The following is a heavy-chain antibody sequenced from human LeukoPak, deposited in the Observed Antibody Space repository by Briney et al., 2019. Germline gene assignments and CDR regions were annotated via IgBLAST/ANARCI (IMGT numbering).Heavy chain of an antibody. Sequence: GASVKVSCKASGYTFTSYDINWVRQATGQGLEWMGWMNPNSGNTGYAQKFQGRVTMTRNTSISTAYMELSILRSEDTAVYYCARGIGSTTVTTLEYYFDYWGQGTLVTVSS. CDR3: ARGIGSTTVTTLEYYFDY. CDR1: GYTFTSYD. CDR2: MNPNSGNT. J-gene: IGHJ4*02. D-gene: IGHD4-17*01. V-gene: IGHV1-8*01.